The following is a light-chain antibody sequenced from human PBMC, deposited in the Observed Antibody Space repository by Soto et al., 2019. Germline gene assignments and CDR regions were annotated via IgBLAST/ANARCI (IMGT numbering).Light chain of an antibody. Sequence: DIQMTQSPSSLSASVGDRVTITCRASQGISTYLNWYQQKPGKAPKLLIYAASSLQSGVPSRFSGSGSETDFTLTISSLQPEDFATYSCQQSYSTTWTFGQGIKVDIK. CDR2: AAS. CDR3: QQSYSTTWT. V-gene: IGKV1-39*01. J-gene: IGKJ1*01. CDR1: QGISTY.